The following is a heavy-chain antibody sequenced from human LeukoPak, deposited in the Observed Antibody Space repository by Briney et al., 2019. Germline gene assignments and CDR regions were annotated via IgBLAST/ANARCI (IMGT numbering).Heavy chain of an antibody. CDR3: ARDPAAAGFFDI. Sequence: GGSLRLSCAASGSTVSSNYMSWVRQAPGKGLEWVSVIYSGGSTYYADSVKGRFTISRDNSKNTLYLQMNSLRAEDTAVYYCARDPAAAGFFDIWGQGTMVTVSS. CDR2: IYSGGST. J-gene: IGHJ3*02. V-gene: IGHV3-53*01. D-gene: IGHD6-13*01. CDR1: GSTVSSNY.